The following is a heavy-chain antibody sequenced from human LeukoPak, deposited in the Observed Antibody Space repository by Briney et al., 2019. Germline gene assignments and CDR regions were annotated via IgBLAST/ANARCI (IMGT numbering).Heavy chain of an antibody. CDR1: GYTFTSYG. V-gene: IGHV1-18*04. CDR2: ISAYNGNT. CDR3: ARDSSRGSGGSASFDP. D-gene: IGHD2-15*01. Sequence: ASVKVSCKASGYTFTSYGISWVRQAPGQGLGWMGWISAYNGNTNYAQKLQGRVTMTTDTSTSTAYMELRSLRSDDTAVYYCARDSSRGSGGSASFDPWGQGTLVTVSS. J-gene: IGHJ5*02.